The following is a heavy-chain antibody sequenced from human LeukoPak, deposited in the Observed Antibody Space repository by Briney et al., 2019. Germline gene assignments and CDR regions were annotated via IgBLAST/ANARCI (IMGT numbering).Heavy chain of an antibody. CDR2: ISSTSSDI. CDR1: GFPFKGYW. V-gene: IGHV3-21*04. Sequence: GGSLRLSCVASGFPFKGYWMTWVRQTPGKGLEWVLFISSTSSDINYADSVRDRFTISRDNAKNSLFLQMDSLRVEDTAVYYCAKGLFSGYDKYLDSWGQGTLVTVSS. J-gene: IGHJ4*02. CDR3: AKGLFSGYDKYLDS. D-gene: IGHD5-12*01.